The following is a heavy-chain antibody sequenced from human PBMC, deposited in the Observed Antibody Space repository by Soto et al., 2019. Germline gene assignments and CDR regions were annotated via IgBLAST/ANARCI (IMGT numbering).Heavy chain of an antibody. Sequence: HPGGSLRLSCAASGFTFSSYAMSWVRQAPGKGLEWVSGISGSGGSTYYADSVKGRFTISRDNAKNTLYLQMNSLRAEDTAVYYCARGVRTPVTTGCYFDLWGRGTLVTVSS. CDR2: ISGSGGST. J-gene: IGHJ2*01. CDR1: GFTFSSYA. D-gene: IGHD4-17*01. CDR3: ARGVRTPVTTGCYFDL. V-gene: IGHV3-23*01.